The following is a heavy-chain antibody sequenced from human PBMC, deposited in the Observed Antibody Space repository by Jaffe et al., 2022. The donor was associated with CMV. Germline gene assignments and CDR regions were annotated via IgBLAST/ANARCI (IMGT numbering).Heavy chain of an antibody. D-gene: IGHD6-19*01. CDR2: INPNSGGT. CDR3: ARDPKYSSGWSGYYFDY. Sequence: QVQLVQSGAEVKKPGASVKVSCKASGYTFTGYYMHWVRQAPGQGLEWMGWINPNSGGTNYAQKFQGRVTMTRDTSISTAYMELSRLRSDDTAVYYCARDPKYSSGWSGYYFDYWGQGTLVTVSS. J-gene: IGHJ4*02. V-gene: IGHV1-2*02. CDR1: GYTFTGYY.